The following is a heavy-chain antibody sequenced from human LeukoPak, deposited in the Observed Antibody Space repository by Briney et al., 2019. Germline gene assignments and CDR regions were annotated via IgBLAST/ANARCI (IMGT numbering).Heavy chain of an antibody. CDR1: SSSSYY. Sequence: SSSSYYWDWVRQAPGKGLEWIGRSKNKDYAYSTVYAASVKGRFTFSRDDPKNSLYLQMNSLTTEDTAVYYCTRIFYYGTRGYYPDFWGQGTLVTVSS. D-gene: IGHD3-22*01. V-gene: IGHV3-72*01. J-gene: IGHJ4*02. CDR3: TRIFYYGTRGYYPDF. CDR2: SKNKDYAYST.